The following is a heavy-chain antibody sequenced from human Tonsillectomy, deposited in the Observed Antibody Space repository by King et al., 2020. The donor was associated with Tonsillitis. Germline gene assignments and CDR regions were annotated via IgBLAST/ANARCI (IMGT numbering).Heavy chain of an antibody. V-gene: IGHV3-21*01. CDR3: ARGYSYGGPNYYYYYYMDV. CDR1: GFTFSSYS. J-gene: IGHJ6*03. D-gene: IGHD5-18*01. CDR2: ISSSSSYI. Sequence: QLVQSGGGLVKPGGSLRLSCAASGFTFSSYSMNWVRQAPGKGLEWVSSISSSSSYIYYEDSVKGRFTNSRYNAKNSLYLQMNSLRAEDTALYYFARGYSYGGPNYYYYYYMDVWGKGTTVTVSS.